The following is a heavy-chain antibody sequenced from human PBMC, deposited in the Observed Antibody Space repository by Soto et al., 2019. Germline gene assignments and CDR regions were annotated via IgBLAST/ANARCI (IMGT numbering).Heavy chain of an antibody. CDR1: GYTFTSYD. D-gene: IGHD6-6*01. J-gene: IGHJ5*02. Sequence: VASVKVSCKASGYTFTSYDTNWVRQATGQGLEWMGWMNPNSGNTGYAQKFQGRVTMTRNTSISTAYMELSSLRSEDTAVYYCARVHPLAPFDPWGQGTLVTVSS. V-gene: IGHV1-8*01. CDR3: ARVHPLAPFDP. CDR2: MNPNSGNT.